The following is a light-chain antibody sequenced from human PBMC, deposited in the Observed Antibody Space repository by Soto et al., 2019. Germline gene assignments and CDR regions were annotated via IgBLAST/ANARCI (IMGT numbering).Light chain of an antibody. Sequence: DIQMTQSPSSLSASVGERVTITCRASGGIGNDLGWYKQKPEKAPKRLIYAAASLQSGVPSRFSGSRSRTEFALTISSLQPEDFATYYFLQHNSYPETFGQGTKLEIK. CDR2: AAA. V-gene: IGKV1-17*01. J-gene: IGKJ2*01. CDR1: GGIGND. CDR3: LQHNSYPET.